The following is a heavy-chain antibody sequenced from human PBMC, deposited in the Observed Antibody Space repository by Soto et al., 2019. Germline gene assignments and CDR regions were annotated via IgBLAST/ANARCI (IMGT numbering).Heavy chain of an antibody. CDR1: GGSISSGGSY. CDR2: IYHSGNT. V-gene: IGHV4-30-4*01. J-gene: IGHJ4*02. CDR3: VRYCSTTKCPFDY. D-gene: IGHD2-2*01. Sequence: TLSLTCTVSGGSISSGGSYWGWIRQPPGKGLEWIGYIYHSGNTYFNPSLKSRVTLSVDTSKNQFSLNLSSVTAADTAVYYCVRYCSTTKCPFDYWGQATLVTVSS.